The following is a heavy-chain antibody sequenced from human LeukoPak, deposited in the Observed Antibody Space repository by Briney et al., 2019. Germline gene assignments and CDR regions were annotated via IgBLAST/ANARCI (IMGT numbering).Heavy chain of an antibody. CDR3: ARQSDSSWTFDY. J-gene: IGHJ4*02. CDR1: GGSMNSYS. V-gene: IGHV4-59*01. CDR2: IYYSGST. Sequence: GSLRLSCTVSGGSMNSYSWSWLRQPPGKGLEWIGYIYYSGSTNYSPSLKSRVTISIDTSKKQFSLKLSSETTADTAVYYCARQSDSSWTFDYWGQGTLVTVSS. D-gene: IGHD6-13*01.